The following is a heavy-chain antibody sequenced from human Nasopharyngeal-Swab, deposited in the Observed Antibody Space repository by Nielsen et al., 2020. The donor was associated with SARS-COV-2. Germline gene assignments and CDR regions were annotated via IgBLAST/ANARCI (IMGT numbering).Heavy chain of an antibody. Sequence: ASVKVSCKVSGYTLTEFSMHWVRQAPGQGLEWMGWINPNSGGTNYAQKFQGRVTMTRDTSISTAYMELSRLRSDDTAVYYCARDTSYYDFWSGYSGVYWFDPWGQGTLVTVSS. J-gene: IGHJ5*02. CDR2: INPNSGGT. D-gene: IGHD3-3*01. CDR3: ARDTSYYDFWSGYSGVYWFDP. CDR1: GYTLTEFS. V-gene: IGHV1-2*02.